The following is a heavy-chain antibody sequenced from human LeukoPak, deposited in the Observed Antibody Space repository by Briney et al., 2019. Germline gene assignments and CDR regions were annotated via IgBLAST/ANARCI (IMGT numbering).Heavy chain of an antibody. V-gene: IGHV3-48*01. Sequence: GESLRLSCAGSGFTFPTYGMNWVRQAPGKGPEWVSYISGSSGIIYYADSVQGRFTISRDNAENSVFLQMNSLRADDTAVYYCARTYDFGRGPPGDAFDNWGQGTLVSVPS. CDR2: ISGSSGII. J-gene: IGHJ3*02. CDR3: ARTYDFGRGPPGDAFDN. CDR1: GFTFPTYG. D-gene: IGHD3-3*01.